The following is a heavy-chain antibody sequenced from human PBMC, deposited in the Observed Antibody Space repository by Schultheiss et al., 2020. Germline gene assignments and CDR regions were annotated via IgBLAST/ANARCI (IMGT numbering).Heavy chain of an antibody. CDR1: GGSISSGSYY. Sequence: SQTLSLTCTVSGGSISSGSYYWSWIRQPAGKGLEWIGRIYTSGSTNYNPSLKNRVSISIDTSKNQMSLKLSSVTAADTAVYYCAREGFDPWGQGTLVTVSS. J-gene: IGHJ5*02. CDR3: AREGFDP. CDR2: IYTSGST. V-gene: IGHV4-61*02.